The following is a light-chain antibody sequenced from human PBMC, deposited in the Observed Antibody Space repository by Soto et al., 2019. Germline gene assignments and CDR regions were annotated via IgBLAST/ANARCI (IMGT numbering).Light chain of an antibody. CDR2: GAS. V-gene: IGKV3-15*01. J-gene: IGKJ2*01. CDR1: QSVSSN. Sequence: EIVMTQSPATLSVSPRERATLSCRASQSVSSNLAWYQQRPGQAPRLLIYGASTRATGIPARFSGSGSGTEFTLTISSLQSEDFAVYYCQHYRNWPPRYTFGQGTKLEVK. CDR3: QHYRNWPPRYT.